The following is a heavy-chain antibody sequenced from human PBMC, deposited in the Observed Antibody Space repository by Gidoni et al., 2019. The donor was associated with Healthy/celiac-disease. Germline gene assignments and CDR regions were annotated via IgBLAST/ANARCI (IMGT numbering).Heavy chain of an antibody. CDR2: IYYSGST. Sequence: QVQLQESGPGLVKPSQTLSLTRTFSCCPISSGGYSWSWLRQHPGKGLEWIGYIYYSGSTYYNPSLKSRVTISVDTSKNQCSLKLSSVTAADTAVYYCARGYYYDSSGYPDAFDIWGQGTMVTVSS. CDR1: CCPISSGGYS. CDR3: ARGYYYDSSGYPDAFDI. D-gene: IGHD3-22*01. V-gene: IGHV4-31*03. J-gene: IGHJ3*02.